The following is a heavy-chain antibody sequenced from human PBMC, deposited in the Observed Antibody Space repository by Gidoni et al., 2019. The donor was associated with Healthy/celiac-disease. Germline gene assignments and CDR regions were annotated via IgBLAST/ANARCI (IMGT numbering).Heavy chain of an antibody. Sequence: EVQLVESGGGLVQPGGSLRLSCAASGFTFSSYSMNWVRQAPGKGLEWVSYISSSSSTIYYADSVKGRFTISRDNAKNSLYLQMNSLRDEDTAVYYCARVENYYDSSNYFDYWGQGTLVTVSS. CDR1: GFTFSSYS. V-gene: IGHV3-48*02. D-gene: IGHD3-22*01. J-gene: IGHJ4*02. CDR3: ARVENYYDSSNYFDY. CDR2: ISSSSSTI.